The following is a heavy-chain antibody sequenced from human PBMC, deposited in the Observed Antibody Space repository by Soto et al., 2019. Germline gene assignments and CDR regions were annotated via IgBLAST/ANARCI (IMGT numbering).Heavy chain of an antibody. Sequence: QVQLRESGPGLVKPSETLSLTCTVSGGSISTYYWSWVRQPAGKALEWVGRIYTSGGTNYNPSLKSRVTMSGDTPKKQFTLKLSSVTAADTAVYYCARGTVAGVDYGMDVWGQGTTVTVSS. J-gene: IGHJ6*02. CDR3: ARGTVAGVDYGMDV. CDR2: IYTSGGT. V-gene: IGHV4-4*07. CDR1: GGSISTYY. D-gene: IGHD6-19*01.